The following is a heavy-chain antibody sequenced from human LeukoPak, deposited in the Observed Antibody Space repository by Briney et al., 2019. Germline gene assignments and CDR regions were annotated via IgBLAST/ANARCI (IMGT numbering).Heavy chain of an antibody. CDR2: INGNGDNT. J-gene: IGHJ4*02. Sequence: PGGSLRLSCAASGFTFSSYAMSWVRQDPGKELEWVPSINGNGDNTQYAASVQGRFTISRDNSKNTLYLQMNSLRGEDTAVYYCAKDPNGDYIGAFDIWGQGTLVTAPS. V-gene: IGHV3-23*01. CDR1: GFTFSSYA. CDR3: AKDPNGDYIGAFDI. D-gene: IGHD4-17*01.